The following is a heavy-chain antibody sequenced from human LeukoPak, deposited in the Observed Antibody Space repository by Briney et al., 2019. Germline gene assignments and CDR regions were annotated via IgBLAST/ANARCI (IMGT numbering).Heavy chain of an antibody. J-gene: IGHJ6*02. CDR3: ARRPALDV. Sequence: GGSLRLSCAASGFTFSHYWMNWVRQAPGKGLKWVANIKQDGSEKYYVDSVKGRFTISRDNAKNSLYLQMDSLRAEDTAVYYCARRPALDVWGQGTTVTVSS. V-gene: IGHV3-7*01. CDR1: GFTFSHYW. D-gene: IGHD6-6*01. CDR2: IKQDGSEK.